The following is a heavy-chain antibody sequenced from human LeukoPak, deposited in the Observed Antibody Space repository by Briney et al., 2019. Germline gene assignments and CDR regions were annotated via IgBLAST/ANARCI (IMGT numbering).Heavy chain of an antibody. CDR1: GFTFSGSA. CDR3: TREKEGYNFGLDYDYYYLDV. J-gene: IGHJ6*03. V-gene: IGHV3-73*01. Sequence: GGSLRLSCAASGFTFSGSAIHWVRQASGKGLEWVGQIRSEAKSYATAYAAWLKGRFTISRDDSKNTAYLQMNSLQTEDTALYYCTREKEGYNFGLDYDYYYLDVWGKGTTVTVSS. CDR2: IRSEAKSYAT. D-gene: IGHD5-18*01.